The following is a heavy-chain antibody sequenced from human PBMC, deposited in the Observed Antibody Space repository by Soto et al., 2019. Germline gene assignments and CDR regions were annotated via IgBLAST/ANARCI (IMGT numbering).Heavy chain of an antibody. CDR2: INHSGST. D-gene: IGHD5-12*01. J-gene: IGHJ4*02. Sequence: QVQLQQWGAGLLKPSETLSLTCAVYGESFSGYYWSWIRQPPGKGLEWIGEINHSGSTNYNPSLKSRVTMSVDTSKNQFSLKLSSVTAADTVMYYCAGNIVATISSFDYWGQGTLVTVSS. CDR1: GESFSGYY. CDR3: AGNIVATISSFDY. V-gene: IGHV4-34*02.